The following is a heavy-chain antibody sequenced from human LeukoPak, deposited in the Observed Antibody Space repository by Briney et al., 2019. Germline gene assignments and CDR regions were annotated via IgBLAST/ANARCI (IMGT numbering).Heavy chain of an antibody. D-gene: IGHD3-22*01. CDR1: AFTFSSYW. CDR3: TRGDSASKIDY. CDR2: IKPDGSED. J-gene: IGHJ4*02. V-gene: IGHV3-7*01. Sequence: GGSLRLSCAGSAFTFSSYWMSWVRQAPGKGREWVAYIKPDGSEDYYVDSVKGRFTISRDNAESSLYLQMDSLRVEDTAVYYCTRGDSASKIDYWGQGTLVTVSS.